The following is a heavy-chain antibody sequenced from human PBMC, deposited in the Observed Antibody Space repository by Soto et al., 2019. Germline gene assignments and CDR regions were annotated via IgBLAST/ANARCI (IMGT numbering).Heavy chain of an antibody. CDR3: ARDRSPTVTTRGGAFDI. CDR2: IYSGGST. Sequence: PGGSLRLSCAASGFTVSSNYMSWVRQAPGKGLEWVSVIYSGGSTYYADSVKGRFTISRDNSKNTLYLQMNSLRAEDTAVYYCARDRSPTVTTRGGAFDIWGQGTMVTVSS. CDR1: GFTVSSNY. V-gene: IGHV3-53*01. D-gene: IGHD4-17*01. J-gene: IGHJ3*02.